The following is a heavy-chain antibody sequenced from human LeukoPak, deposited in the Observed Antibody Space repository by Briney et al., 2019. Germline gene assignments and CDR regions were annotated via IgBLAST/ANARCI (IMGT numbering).Heavy chain of an antibody. D-gene: IGHD3-10*01. CDR2: IRSKTNNYAT. CDR1: GFSFSGSA. Sequence: GSLRLSCAASGFSFSGSAMHWVRQVSGKGLEWVGRIRSKTNNYATAYAASVKDRFTISRDDSKNTAYLQMDSLKTEDTAVYYCIRHAASGGSGVDYWGQGTLVTVSS. J-gene: IGHJ4*02. V-gene: IGHV3-73*01. CDR3: IRHAASGGSGVDY.